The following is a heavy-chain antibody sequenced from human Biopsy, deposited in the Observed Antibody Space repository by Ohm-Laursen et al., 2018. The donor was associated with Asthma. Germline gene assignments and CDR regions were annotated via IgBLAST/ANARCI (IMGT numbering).Heavy chain of an antibody. D-gene: IGHD5-12*01. CDR2: LIPVLGTP. Sequence: ASVKVSCKASGDSFSNYAISWVRQAPGQGLEWMGGLIPVLGTPDHAQMFEGRVTITADESTSTAYMELSSLSSEDTAVYYWARGYSGSDRIVYYYSGLEVWGQGTTVTASS. CDR1: GDSFSNYA. J-gene: IGHJ6*02. CDR3: ARGYSGSDRIVYYYSGLEV. V-gene: IGHV1-69*13.